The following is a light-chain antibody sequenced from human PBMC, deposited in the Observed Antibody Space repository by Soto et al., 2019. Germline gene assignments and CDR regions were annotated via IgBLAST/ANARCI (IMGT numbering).Light chain of an antibody. CDR2: NAS. J-gene: IGKJ2*01. V-gene: IGKV3-20*01. CDR1: QSVTSNY. CDR3: QQYSTSPLYS. Sequence: EIVLTQSPGTLSSSPGERATLFCRASQSVTSNYLAWYQQKPGQAPRLLIYNASLRAAGIPDRFSGSGSGTDFTLTINRLESEDFAMYYCQQYSTSPLYSFGQGTNLEIK.